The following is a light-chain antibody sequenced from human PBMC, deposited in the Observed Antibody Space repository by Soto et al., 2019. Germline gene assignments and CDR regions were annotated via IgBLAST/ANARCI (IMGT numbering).Light chain of an antibody. J-gene: IGKJ5*01. Sequence: DIQMSQSPSSLSASVGDRVTITCRAAESISRHLNWYQQKPGRAPDLLIYAASTLQNGVASRFTGSGSGTEFTLTITGLQLEDFATYYCQQDYSTLATFGQGTRLEIK. CDR1: ESISRH. CDR2: AAS. V-gene: IGKV1-39*01. CDR3: QQDYSTLAT.